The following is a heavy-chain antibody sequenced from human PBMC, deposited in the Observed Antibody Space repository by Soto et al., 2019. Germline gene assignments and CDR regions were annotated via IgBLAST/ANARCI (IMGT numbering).Heavy chain of an antibody. D-gene: IGHD6-13*01. CDR3: AAKGIAAYNWFDP. J-gene: IGHJ5*02. CDR2: INPSGGST. Sequence: QVQLVQSGAEVKKPGASVKVSCKASGYTFTSYYMHWVRQAPGQGLEWMGIINPSGGSTSYAQKFQGRVXXTXDMXTSAVYMELSSLRSEDTAVYYCAAKGIAAYNWFDPWGQGTLVTVSS. CDR1: GYTFTSYY. V-gene: IGHV1-46*01.